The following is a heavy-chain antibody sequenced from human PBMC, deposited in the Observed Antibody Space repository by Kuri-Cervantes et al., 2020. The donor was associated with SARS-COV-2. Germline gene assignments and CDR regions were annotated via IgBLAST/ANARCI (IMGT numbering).Heavy chain of an antibody. CDR2: ISYRANT. Sequence: GSLRLSCTVSGGSISSSTYFWGWIRQPPGKGLEWIGTISYRANTSYNPSLRSRITMDVDTSKNQFSLNLTSVAAADTAVYYCARIHGDYYYYYMDVWGKGTTVTVSS. CDR1: GGSISSSTYF. J-gene: IGHJ6*03. D-gene: IGHD5-18*01. V-gene: IGHV4-39*01. CDR3: ARIHGDYYYYYMDV.